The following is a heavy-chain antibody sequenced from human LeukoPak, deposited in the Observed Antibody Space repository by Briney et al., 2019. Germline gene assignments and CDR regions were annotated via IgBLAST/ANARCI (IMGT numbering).Heavy chain of an antibody. J-gene: IGHJ4*02. CDR3: AGGNYRGKAAIDY. D-gene: IGHD1-7*01. CDR2: IYYSGST. CDR1: GGSISSHY. V-gene: IGHV4-59*11. Sequence: PSETLSLTCTVSGGSISSHYWSWIRQPPGKGLEWIGYIYYSGSTNYNPSLKSRVTISVDTSKNQFSLKLSSVTAADTAVYYCAGGNYRGKAAIDYWGQGTLVTVSS.